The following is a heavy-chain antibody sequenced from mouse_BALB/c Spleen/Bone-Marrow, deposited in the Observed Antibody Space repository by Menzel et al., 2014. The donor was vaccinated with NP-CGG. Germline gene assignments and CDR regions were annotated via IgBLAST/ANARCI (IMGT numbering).Heavy chain of an antibody. V-gene: IGHV1-69*02. CDR2: IYPSDSYT. CDR3: TGQYGNYYAMDY. CDR1: GYTFTSYW. Sequence: QVHVKQSGAELVRPGASVKVSCKASGYTFTSYWINWVKQRPGQGLEWIGNIYPSDSYTNYNQNFKDKATLTVDKSSSTAYMQLSSPTSEDSAVYYCTGQYGNYYAMDYWGQGTSVTVSS. J-gene: IGHJ4*01. D-gene: IGHD2-10*02.